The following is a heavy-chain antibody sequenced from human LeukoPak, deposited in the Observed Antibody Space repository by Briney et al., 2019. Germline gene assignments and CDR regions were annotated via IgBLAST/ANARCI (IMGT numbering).Heavy chain of an antibody. CDR2: ISSRGNTM. J-gene: IGHJ4*02. D-gene: IGHD6-13*01. CDR1: GFTFSDYS. CDR3: APEIAGIAAAGPRDY. V-gene: IGHV3-11*04. Sequence: PGGSLRLSCAASGFTFSDYSMTWIRQAPGKGLEWVSYISSRGNTMYYADSVKDRFAISRDNAKNSLYLQMNSLRAEDTAVYYCAPEIAGIAAAGPRDYWGQGTLVTVSS.